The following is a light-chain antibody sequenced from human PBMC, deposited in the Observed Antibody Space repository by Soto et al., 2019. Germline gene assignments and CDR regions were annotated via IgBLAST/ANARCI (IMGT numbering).Light chain of an antibody. CDR2: GTS. V-gene: IGKV3-20*01. CDR1: QSLSSSY. Sequence: EIVLTQSPGTLSLSPGERATLSCRASQSLSSSYLAWYQQKPGQAPRLLIYGTSIRATGIPDRFSGSGSGTDFTLTISRLEPEDFAVYYCQQYGSSPYTFGLGTRLEIK. J-gene: IGKJ5*01. CDR3: QQYGSSPYT.